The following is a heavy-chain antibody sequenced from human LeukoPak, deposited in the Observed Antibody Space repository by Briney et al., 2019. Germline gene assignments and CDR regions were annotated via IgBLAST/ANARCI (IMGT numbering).Heavy chain of an antibody. V-gene: IGHV4-34*01. CDR2: IYHSGST. J-gene: IGHJ5*02. Sequence: SETLSLTCAVYGGSFSGYYWSWIRQPPKKGLEWIGEIYHSGSTNYNPSLKSRVTISVDKSKNQFSLKLSSVTTADTAVYYCARVRTSTNLNWFDPWGQGTLVTVSS. CDR1: GGSFSGYY. CDR3: ARVRTSTNLNWFDP. D-gene: IGHD2-2*01.